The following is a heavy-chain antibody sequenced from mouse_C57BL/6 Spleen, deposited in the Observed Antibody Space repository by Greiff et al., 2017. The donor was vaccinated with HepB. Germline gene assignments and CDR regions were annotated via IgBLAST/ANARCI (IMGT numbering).Heavy chain of an antibody. D-gene: IGHD2-3*01. V-gene: IGHV1-55*01. CDR2: IYPGSGST. CDR3: ARREAYDGYVAY. J-gene: IGHJ3*01. Sequence: QVQLQQPGAELVKPGASVKMSCKASGYTFTSYWITWVKQRPGQGLEWIGDIYPGSGSTNYNEKFKSKATLTVDTSSSTAYMQLSSLTSADSAVYYCARREAYDGYVAYWGQGTLVTVAA. CDR1: GYTFTSYW.